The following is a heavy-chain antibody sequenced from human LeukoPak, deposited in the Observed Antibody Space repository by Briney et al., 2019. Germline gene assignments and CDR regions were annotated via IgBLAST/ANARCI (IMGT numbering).Heavy chain of an antibody. CDR2: VTNSGTT. J-gene: IGHJ5*02. CDR1: GESISSHY. Sequence: SETLSLTCNVSGESISSHYWSWTRQSPGKGLEWIGYVTNSGTTKFNPSLKSRVTISRDTSKNQISLRLSSVTAADTAVYYCARDGGSGILDWFDPWGQGTLVTVSS. D-gene: IGHD3-10*01. V-gene: IGHV4-59*11. CDR3: ARDGGSGILDWFDP.